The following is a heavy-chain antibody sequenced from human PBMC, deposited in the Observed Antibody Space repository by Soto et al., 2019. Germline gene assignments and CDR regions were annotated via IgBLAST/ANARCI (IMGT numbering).Heavy chain of an antibody. CDR3: ARDLGSGGSGLLRDYYYYGMDV. V-gene: IGHV3-30-3*01. CDR2: ISYDGSNK. Sequence: GGSLRLSCAASGFTFSSYAMHWVRQAPGKGLEWVAVISYDGSNKYYADSVKGRFTISRDNSKNTLYLQMNSLRAEDTAVYYCARDLGSGGSGLLRDYYYYGMDVWGQGTTVTVSS. CDR1: GFTFSSYA. D-gene: IGHD2-15*01. J-gene: IGHJ6*02.